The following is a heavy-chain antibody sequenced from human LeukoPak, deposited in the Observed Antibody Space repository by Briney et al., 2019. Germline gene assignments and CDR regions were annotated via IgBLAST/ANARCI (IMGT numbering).Heavy chain of an antibody. D-gene: IGHD1-26*01. Sequence: PGGSLRLSCAASGFTLSSYGMHWVRQAPGKGLEWVAVISYDGSNKYYADSVKGRFTISRDNSKNTLYLQMNSLRAEDTAVYYCAKVGGATTFDYWGQGTLVTVSS. CDR3: AKVGGATTFDY. J-gene: IGHJ4*02. CDR1: GFTLSSYG. CDR2: ISYDGSNK. V-gene: IGHV3-30*18.